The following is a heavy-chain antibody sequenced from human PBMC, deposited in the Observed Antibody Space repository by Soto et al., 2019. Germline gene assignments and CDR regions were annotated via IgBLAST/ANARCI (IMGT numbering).Heavy chain of an antibody. V-gene: IGHV1-69*13. J-gene: IGHJ6*02. CDR2: IIPFFKAT. D-gene: IGHD3-16*01. CDR1: GGTFSSDA. Sequence: SVKVSCKASGGTFSSDAISWVRQAPGQGLEWMGGIIPFFKATNYAEKFQGRVTITADDSTSTAYMDLYGLRSEDTAVYYCARDVSINYYDGTFAYHAMDVWGQGTTVTVSS. CDR3: ARDVSINYYDGTFAYHAMDV.